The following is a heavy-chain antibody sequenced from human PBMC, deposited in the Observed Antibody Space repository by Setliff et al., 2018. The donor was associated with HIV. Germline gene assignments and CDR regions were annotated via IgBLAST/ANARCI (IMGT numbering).Heavy chain of an antibody. Sequence: PSETLSLTCTVSGGSVNDFYCNWIRQPPGKGPEWIGYIHSSGSTIYNPSLKSRITISLDTSKEQFSLELSSATAADTAVYYCATLDHSGGNFLAYWGQGSLFTVSS. CDR1: GGSVNDFY. J-gene: IGHJ4*02. CDR3: ATLDHSGGNFLAY. V-gene: IGHV4-4*09. D-gene: IGHD2-21*02. CDR2: IHSSGST.